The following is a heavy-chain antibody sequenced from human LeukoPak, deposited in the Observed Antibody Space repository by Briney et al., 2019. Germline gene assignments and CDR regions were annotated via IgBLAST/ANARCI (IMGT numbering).Heavy chain of an antibody. CDR3: AVGLTTVTAEYLGYMDV. CDR2: INPSGGST. D-gene: IGHD4-11*01. J-gene: IGHJ6*03. V-gene: IGHV1-46*01. Sequence: ASVKVSCKASGYTFTSYYMHWVRQAPGQGLEWMGIINPSGGSTSYAQKFQGRVTITADESTSTAYMELSSLRSEDTAVYYCAVGLTTVTAEYLGYMDVWGKGTTVTVSS. CDR1: GYTFTSYY.